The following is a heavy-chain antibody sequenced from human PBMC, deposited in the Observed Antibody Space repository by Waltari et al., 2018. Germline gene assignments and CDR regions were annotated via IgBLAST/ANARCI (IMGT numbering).Heavy chain of an antibody. D-gene: IGHD3-9*01. CDR1: GGSISSYY. V-gene: IGHV4-59*01. J-gene: IGHJ4*02. Sequence: QVQLQESGPGLVKPSETLSLTCTVSGGSISSYYWSWIRQPPGKGLEWIGYIYYSGSTSYNPSLNGRVTISVDTSKNQFSLKLSSVTAADTAVYYCASSPPYYEILTGYYPFDYWGQGTLVTVSS. CDR2: IYYSGST. CDR3: ASSPPYYEILTGYYPFDY.